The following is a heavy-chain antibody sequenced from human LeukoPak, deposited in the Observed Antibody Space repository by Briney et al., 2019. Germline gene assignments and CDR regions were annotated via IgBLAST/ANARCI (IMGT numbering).Heavy chain of an antibody. Sequence: GGSLRLSCAASGFTFDDYAMPWVRQAPGKGLEWVSSVSWNSGSIAYADSVKGRFTISRDNAKNSLYLQMNSLRAEDTALYYCAKDMRYDSSGYYFDYWGQGTLVTVSS. CDR1: GFTFDDYA. CDR3: AKDMRYDSSGYYFDY. D-gene: IGHD3-22*01. CDR2: VSWNSGSI. V-gene: IGHV3-9*01. J-gene: IGHJ4*02.